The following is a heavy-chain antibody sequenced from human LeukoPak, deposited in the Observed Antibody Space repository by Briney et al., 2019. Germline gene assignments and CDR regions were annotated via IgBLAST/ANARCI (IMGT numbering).Heavy chain of an antibody. J-gene: IGHJ6*03. V-gene: IGHV3-7*01. D-gene: IGHD6-19*01. CDR2: IKQDGSEK. CDR3: ARHSGWYYYYYMDV. CDR1: GFTFSNYY. Sequence: GGSLRLSCEASGFTFSNYYMSWIRQAPGKGLEWVANIKQDGSEKYYVDSVKGRFTISRDNAKNSLYLQMNSLRAEDTAVYYCARHSGWYYYYYMDVWGKGTTVTVSS.